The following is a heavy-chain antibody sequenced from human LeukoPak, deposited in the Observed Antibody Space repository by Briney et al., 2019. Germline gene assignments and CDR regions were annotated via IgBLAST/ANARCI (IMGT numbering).Heavy chain of an antibody. J-gene: IGHJ3*02. CDR3: ARGGYSGSYPPDAFDI. D-gene: IGHD1-26*01. CDR2: IKQDGSEK. CDR1: GFTFSSYW. V-gene: IGHV3-7*01. Sequence: GGSLRLSCAASGFTFSSYWMSWVRQAPGKGLEGVANIKQDGSEKYYVDSVKGRFTISRDNAKNSLYLQMNSLRAEDTAVYYCARGGYSGSYPPDAFDIWGQGTMVTVSS.